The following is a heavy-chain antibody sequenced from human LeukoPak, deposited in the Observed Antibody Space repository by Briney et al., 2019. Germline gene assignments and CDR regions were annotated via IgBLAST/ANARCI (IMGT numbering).Heavy chain of an antibody. J-gene: IGHJ6*03. CDR3: ARCPKGDYYYYYYMDV. CDR2: IGTAGDT. Sequence: GGSLRLSCAASGFTFSSYDMHWVRQATGKGLEWVSAIGTAGDTYYPGSVKGRFTISRENAKNSLYLQMSSLRAGDTAVYYCARCPKGDYYYYYYMDVWGKGTTVTVSS. V-gene: IGHV3-13*01. CDR1: GFTFSSYD.